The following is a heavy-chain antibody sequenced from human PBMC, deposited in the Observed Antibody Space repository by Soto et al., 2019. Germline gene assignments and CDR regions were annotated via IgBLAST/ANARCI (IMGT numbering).Heavy chain of an antibody. J-gene: IGHJ4*02. CDR2: IYYSGST. CDR3: ARGNFGYDY. CDR1: GGSISSSSYY. Sequence: PSETLSLTCTVSGGSISSSSYYWGWIRQPPGKGLERIGSIYYSGSTYYNPSLKSRISMSVDTSTNQFSLNLYSVTAADTAVYYCARGNFGYDYWGQGAQDTVS. D-gene: IGHD4-4*01. V-gene: IGHV4-39*07.